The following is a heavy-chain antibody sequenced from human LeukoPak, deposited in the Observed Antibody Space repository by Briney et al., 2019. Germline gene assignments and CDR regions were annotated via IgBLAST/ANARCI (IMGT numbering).Heavy chain of an antibody. J-gene: IGHJ6*03. CDR2: IYYSGST. CDR1: GGSISSSSYY. CDR3: ASDGYCSSTSCLSANTYYYYMDV. D-gene: IGHD2-2*01. V-gene: IGHV4-39*01. Sequence: PSETLSLTCTVSGGSISSSSYYWGWIRQPPGKGLEWIGSIYYSGSTYYNPSLKSRVTISVDTSKNQFSLKLSSVTAADTAVYYCASDGYCSSTSCLSANTYYYYMDVWGKGTTVTVSS.